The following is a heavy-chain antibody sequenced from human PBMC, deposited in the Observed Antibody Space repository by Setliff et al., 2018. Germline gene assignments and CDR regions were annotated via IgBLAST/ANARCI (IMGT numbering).Heavy chain of an antibody. CDR2: IYGTEGT. J-gene: IGHJ4*02. Sequence: SETLSLTCTVSDGSLYSGNYYWTWIRQPAGKALEWIGHIYGTEGTHYNPSLESRVTISRDKSPNQFSLMLRSVTAADTALYYCARGYYNGRGYYYLPCSFDSWGRGIVVTVSS. V-gene: IGHV4-61*09. CDR3: ARGYYNGRGYYYLPCSFDS. CDR1: DGSLYSGNYY. D-gene: IGHD3-10*01.